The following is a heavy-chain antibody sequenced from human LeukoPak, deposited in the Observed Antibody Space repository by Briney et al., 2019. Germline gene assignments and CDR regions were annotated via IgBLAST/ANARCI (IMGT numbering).Heavy chain of an antibody. CDR3: ARNWWEWLPRHFDY. J-gene: IGHJ4*02. V-gene: IGHV4-4*02. Sequence: SETLSLTCAVSRGSISSNTWWSWVRQPPGKGLEWIGEIYRSGSTHYNPSLKSRVTISVDKTKNQFSLKLTSVTAADTAVYYCARNWWEWLPRHFDYWGQGALVTVSS. CDR1: RGSISSNTW. CDR2: IYRSGST. D-gene: IGHD2-8*02.